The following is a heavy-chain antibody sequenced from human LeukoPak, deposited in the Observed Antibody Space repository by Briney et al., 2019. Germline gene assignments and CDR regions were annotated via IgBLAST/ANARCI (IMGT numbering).Heavy chain of an antibody. V-gene: IGHV3-30*02. Sequence: GGSLRLSCAASGFTFSSYGMHWVRQAPGKGLEWVAFIRYDGSNKYYADSVKGRFTISRDNSKNTLYLQMNSLRAEDTAVYYCAKNGGNSGGGWFDPWGQGTLVTVSS. CDR1: GFTFSSYG. CDR2: IRYDGSNK. CDR3: AKNGGNSGGGWFDP. J-gene: IGHJ5*02. D-gene: IGHD4-23*01.